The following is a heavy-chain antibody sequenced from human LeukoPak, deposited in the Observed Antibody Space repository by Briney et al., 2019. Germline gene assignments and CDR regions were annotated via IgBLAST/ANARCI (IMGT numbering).Heavy chain of an antibody. CDR2: ISYDGSNK. J-gene: IGHJ5*02. V-gene: IGHV3-30-3*01. Sequence: GGSLRLSCAASGFTFSSYAMHWVRQAPGKGLEWVAVISYDGSNKYYADSVKGRFTISRDNSKNTLYLQMNSLRAEDTAVYYCARDAKWFDPWGQGTLVTVSS. CDR3: ARDAKWFDP. CDR1: GFTFSSYA.